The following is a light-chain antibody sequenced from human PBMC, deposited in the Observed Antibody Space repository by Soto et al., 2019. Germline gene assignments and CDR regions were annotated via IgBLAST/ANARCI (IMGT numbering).Light chain of an antibody. J-gene: IGKJ4*01. CDR3: QQRTTWPTKVT. CDR2: DAS. V-gene: IGKV3-11*01. CDR1: QSVSSY. Sequence: EIVLTQSPATLSLSPGERATLSYRASQSVSSYSAWYQQKPGQAPRLLIYDASNRATGIPARFSGSGSGTDFTLTISSLEAEDFAVYYWQQRTTWPTKVTFGGGTKVEIK.